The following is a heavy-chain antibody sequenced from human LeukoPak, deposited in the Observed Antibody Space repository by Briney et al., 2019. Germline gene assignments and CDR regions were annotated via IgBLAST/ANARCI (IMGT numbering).Heavy chain of an antibody. CDR3: ARLSRDVATKSAYYFDY. Sequence: GESLKISCKGSGYNFTNYWIGWVRQMPGKGLEWMGIIFPSDSDTRYSPSFQGQVTISADKSITTAYLQWSSLKASDTAIYYCARLSRDVATKSAYYFDYWGQGTLVTVSS. D-gene: IGHD5-12*01. V-gene: IGHV5-51*01. CDR2: IFPSDSDT. J-gene: IGHJ4*02. CDR1: GYNFTNYW.